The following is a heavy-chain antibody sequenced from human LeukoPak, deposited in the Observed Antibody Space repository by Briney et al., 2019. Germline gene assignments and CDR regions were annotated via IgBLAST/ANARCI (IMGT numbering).Heavy chain of an antibody. CDR1: GGSISSSTYS. CDR3: ARITHYYDRCGYYYFDN. CDR2: IYYSGST. J-gene: IGHJ4*02. Sequence: SETLSLTFTVSGGSISSSTYSWGWIRQPPGKGLEWIGSIYYSGSTYYNPSLKSRVTISVDTSKNQFSLKLSSVTAADTAVYYCARITHYYDRCGYYYFDNSGQGALVTVSS. D-gene: IGHD3-22*01. V-gene: IGHV4-39*01.